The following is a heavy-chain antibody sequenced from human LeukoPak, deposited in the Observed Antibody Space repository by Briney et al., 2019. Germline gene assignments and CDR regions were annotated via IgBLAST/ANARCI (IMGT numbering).Heavy chain of an antibody. J-gene: IGHJ6*02. D-gene: IGHD3-10*01. V-gene: IGHV3-23*01. CDR1: GFAITDHH. CDR3: AKGGRVRGVIRYYYYGMDV. CDR2: ISGSGGST. Sequence: GGSLRLSCAASGFAITDHHMDWVRQAPGKGLEWVSAISGSGGSTYYADSVKGRFTISRDNSKNTLYLQMNSLRAEDTAVYYCAKGGRVRGVIRYYYYGMDVWGQGTTVTVSS.